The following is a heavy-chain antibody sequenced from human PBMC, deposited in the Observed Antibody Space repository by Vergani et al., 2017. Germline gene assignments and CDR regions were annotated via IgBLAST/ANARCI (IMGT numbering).Heavy chain of an antibody. V-gene: IGHV3-23*01. Sequence: EVQLLESGGDLVQPGGSLRLSCAASGFTFNHYAMNWVRQAPGKGPEWVSGISGSGCSTYYAGPVKGRVTISRDSSKNTLYLQMNSLSAGETAVYYCAKANPRKSGYDYHYYYHAMDVWRQGTTVTVSS. J-gene: IGHJ6*02. CDR1: GFTFNHYA. D-gene: IGHD5-12*01. CDR2: ISGSGCST. CDR3: AKANPRKSGYDYHYYYHAMDV.